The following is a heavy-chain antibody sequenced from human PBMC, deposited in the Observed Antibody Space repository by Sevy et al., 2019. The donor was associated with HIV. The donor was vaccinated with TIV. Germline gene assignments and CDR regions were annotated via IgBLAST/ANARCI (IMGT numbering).Heavy chain of an antibody. CDR1: GFDVSNNY. Sequence: GGCLRLSCAGSGFDVSNNYMSWVRQAPGKGLEWVSIIYSSGTTYYADSVKGRFTISRDKSKNTAYLQMSSLRADDTAFYHCARDYSRRPGWFDPWGQGTLVTVSS. CDR3: ARDYSRRPGWFDP. J-gene: IGHJ5*02. D-gene: IGHD6-13*01. CDR2: IYSSGTT. V-gene: IGHV3-53*01.